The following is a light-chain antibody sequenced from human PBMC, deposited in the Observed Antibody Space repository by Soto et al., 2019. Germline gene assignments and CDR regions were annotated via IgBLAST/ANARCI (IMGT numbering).Light chain of an antibody. V-gene: IGKV3-20*01. Sequence: EIVLTQSPGTLSLSPGERATLSCRASQSISGNLAWYQQKPGQAPRLLIYGASTRATGIPARFSGSGSGTDFTLTISSLEPEDFAVYYCQQYGSSLGQGTKVDIK. CDR3: QQYGSS. CDR2: GAS. J-gene: IGKJ1*01. CDR1: QSISGN.